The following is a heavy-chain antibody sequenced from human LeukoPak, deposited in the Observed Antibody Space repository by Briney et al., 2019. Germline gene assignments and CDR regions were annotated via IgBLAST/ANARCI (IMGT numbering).Heavy chain of an antibody. CDR3: APYYYGSGSYYQPVDY. CDR1: GGTFSSYA. Sequence: WASVKVSCKASGGTFSSYAISWVRQAPGQGLEWMGRIIPIFGIANYAQKFQGRATITADKSTSTAYMELSSLRSEDTAVYYCAPYYYGSGSYYQPVDYWGQGTLVTVSS. V-gene: IGHV1-69*04. D-gene: IGHD3-10*01. CDR2: IIPIFGIA. J-gene: IGHJ4*02.